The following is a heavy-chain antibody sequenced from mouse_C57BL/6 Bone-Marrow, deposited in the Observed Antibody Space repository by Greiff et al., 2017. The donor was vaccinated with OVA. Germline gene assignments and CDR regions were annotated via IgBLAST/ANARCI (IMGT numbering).Heavy chain of an antibody. V-gene: IGHV1-81*01. CDR3: ARDGDGYYDFDY. D-gene: IGHD2-3*01. Sequence: VQLQQSGAELARPGASVKLSCKASGYTFTSYGISWVKQRTGQGLEWIGEIYPRSGNTYYNEKFKGKATLTADKSSSTAYMELRSLTSEDSAVYFCARDGDGYYDFDYWGQGTTLTVSS. CDR2: IYPRSGNT. J-gene: IGHJ2*01. CDR1: GYTFTSYG.